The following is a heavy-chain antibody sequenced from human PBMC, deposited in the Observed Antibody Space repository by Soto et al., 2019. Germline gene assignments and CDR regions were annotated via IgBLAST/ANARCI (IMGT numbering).Heavy chain of an antibody. CDR3: ARGNNGMDV. CDR2: IKSDGSST. Sequence: EVQLVESGGGLVQPGGSLRLSCAASGFTFSNYWMHWVRQAPGKGLVWVSRIKSDGSSTNYADSVKGRFTSSRDNAKNTLYLQLNSLGVEDTAVYYCARGNNGMDVWGQGTTVTVSS. V-gene: IGHV3-74*01. J-gene: IGHJ6*02. CDR1: GFTFSNYW.